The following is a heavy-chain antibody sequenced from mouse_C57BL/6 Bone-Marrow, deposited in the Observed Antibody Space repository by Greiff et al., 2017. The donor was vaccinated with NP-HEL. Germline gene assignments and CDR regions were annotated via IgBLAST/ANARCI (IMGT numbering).Heavy chain of an antibody. CDR3: ARGDYGSDRFAY. J-gene: IGHJ2*01. D-gene: IGHD1-1*01. Sequence: VQGVESGPELVKPGASVKISCKASGYAFSSSWMNWVKQRPGKGLEWIGRIYPGDGDTNYNGKFKGKATLTADKSSSTAYMQLSSLTSEDSAVYFCARGDYGSDRFAYWGQGTTLTVSS. CDR2: IYPGDGDT. CDR1: GYAFSSSW. V-gene: IGHV1-82*01.